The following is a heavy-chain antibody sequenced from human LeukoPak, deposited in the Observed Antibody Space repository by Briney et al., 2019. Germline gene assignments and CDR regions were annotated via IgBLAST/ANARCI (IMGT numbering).Heavy chain of an antibody. CDR1: GFTFSSYD. V-gene: IGHV3-13*01. CDR3: TRAVGATNLGFDY. D-gene: IGHD1-26*01. CDR2: IGTAGDT. Sequence: GGSLRLSCAASGFTFSSYDMHWVRQATGKGLEWVSAIGTAGDTYYADSVKGRSTISRENAKNSLFLQVNSLRVGDTAVYYCTRAVGATNLGFDYWGQGTLVIVSS. J-gene: IGHJ4*02.